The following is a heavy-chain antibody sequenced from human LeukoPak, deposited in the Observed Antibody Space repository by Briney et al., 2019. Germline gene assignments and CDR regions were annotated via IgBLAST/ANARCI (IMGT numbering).Heavy chain of an antibody. V-gene: IGHV1-18*01. D-gene: IGHD1-26*01. CDR1: GYTSTSYG. CDR2: ISAYNGNT. J-gene: IGHJ5*02. Sequence: ASVKVSCKASGYTSTSYGISWVRQAPGQGLEWMGWISAYNGNTNYAQKLQGRVTMTTDTSTSTAYMELRSLRSDDTAVYYCARVGKEWELQDWFDPWGQGTLVTVSS. CDR3: ARVGKEWELQDWFDP.